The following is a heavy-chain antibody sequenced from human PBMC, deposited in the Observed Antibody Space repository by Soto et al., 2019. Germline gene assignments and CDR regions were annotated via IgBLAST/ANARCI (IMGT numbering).Heavy chain of an antibody. Sequence: EVQLVDSGGGLVQPGGSVRLSCAASGFIFSNYVMSWVRQAPGKGLEWVSSISDSGGTSYYADSVKGRFTISRDNSKNTLHQKMNSLRAEDTAIYYGEKRPRALLTFDYWGQGTLVTVSS. CDR2: ISDSGGTS. CDR3: EKRPRALLTFDY. CDR1: GFIFSNYV. J-gene: IGHJ4*02. D-gene: IGHD1-26*01. V-gene: IGHV3-23*04.